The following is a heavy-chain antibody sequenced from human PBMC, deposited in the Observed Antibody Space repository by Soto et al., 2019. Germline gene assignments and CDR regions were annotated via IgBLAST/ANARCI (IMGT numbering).Heavy chain of an antibody. D-gene: IGHD3-10*01. CDR3: ARVPSMVRGVNNWFDP. V-gene: IGHV4-59*01. Sequence: SETLSLTCTVSGGSISSYYWSWIRQPPGKGLEWIGYIYYSGSTNYNPSLKSRVTISVDTSKNQFSLKLSSVTAADTAVYYCARVPSMVRGVNNWFDPWGQGTLVTVS. J-gene: IGHJ5*02. CDR2: IYYSGST. CDR1: GGSISSYY.